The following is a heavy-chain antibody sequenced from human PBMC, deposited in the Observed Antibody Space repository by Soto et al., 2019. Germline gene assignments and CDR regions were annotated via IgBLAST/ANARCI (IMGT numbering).Heavy chain of an antibody. CDR2: IFYSGTT. J-gene: IGHJ4*02. Sequence: SETLSLTCTVSGGSISNYFWSWIRQPPGKGLEWIGNIFYSGTTYYNPSLKSRVTISVDTSKNQFSLKLSSVTAADTAVYFCARGVLYWGQGTLVTVSS. V-gene: IGHV4-59*06. CDR3: ARGVLY. D-gene: IGHD1-1*01. CDR1: GGSISNYF.